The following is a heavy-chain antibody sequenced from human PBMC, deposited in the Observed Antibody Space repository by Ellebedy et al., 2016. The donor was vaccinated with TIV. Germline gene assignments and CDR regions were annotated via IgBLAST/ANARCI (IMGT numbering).Heavy chain of an antibody. V-gene: IGHV3-21*01. CDR2: ISDSRLYI. J-gene: IGHJ4*02. CDR1: TFSFSSYN. Sequence: GESLKISCAGSTFSFSSYNMNWVRQAPGKGLEWLSSISDSRLYIYYADSVKGRFTISRDNAKNSLYLQMTSLRAEDTAVYYCARDRGTTMTVSDYWGQGTLVTVSS. D-gene: IGHD3-22*01. CDR3: ARDRGTTMTVSDY.